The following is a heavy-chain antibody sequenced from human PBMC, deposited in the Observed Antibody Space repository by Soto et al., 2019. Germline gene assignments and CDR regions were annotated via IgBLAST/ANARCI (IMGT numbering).Heavy chain of an antibody. Sequence: PSETLSLTCTVSGGSISNADFYWSWIRQPPGKGLEWIGYIYYSKITFYSPSLKGRVTISVDTSKNQFSLKLSSVTAADTAVYYCARDYPTRYDAFDIWGQGTMVTVSS. CDR1: GGSISNADFY. CDR2: IYYSKIT. V-gene: IGHV4-30-4*01. CDR3: ARDYPTRYDAFDI. D-gene: IGHD3-9*01. J-gene: IGHJ3*02.